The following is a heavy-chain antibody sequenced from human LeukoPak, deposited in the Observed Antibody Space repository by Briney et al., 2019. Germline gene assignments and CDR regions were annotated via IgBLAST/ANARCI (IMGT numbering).Heavy chain of an antibody. CDR2: IRNKADGGTP. Sequence: QSGGSLRLSCTASGFTFGDYTITWIRQAPGKGLEWVGFIRNKADGGTPEYAASVKGRFTISRDDSKSIAYLQMSSLKTDDTAVYYCTRDPPTRYWGQGTLVSVS. CDR1: GFTFGDYT. V-gene: IGHV3-49*03. D-gene: IGHD1-26*01. J-gene: IGHJ4*02. CDR3: TRDPPTRY.